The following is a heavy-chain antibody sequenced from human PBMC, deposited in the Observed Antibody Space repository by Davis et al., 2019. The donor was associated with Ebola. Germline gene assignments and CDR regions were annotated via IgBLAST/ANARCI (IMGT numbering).Heavy chain of an antibody. Sequence: GGSLRLSCAASGFTFSSYGMHWVRQAPGKGLEWVTVIWYDGSNKYYADSVKGRFTISRDNSKNTLYLQMNSLRAEDTAVYYCAKDRGYDLAFDYWGQGTLVTVSS. CDR1: GFTFSSYG. CDR3: AKDRGYDLAFDY. CDR2: IWYDGSNK. D-gene: IGHD5-12*01. J-gene: IGHJ4*02. V-gene: IGHV3-33*06.